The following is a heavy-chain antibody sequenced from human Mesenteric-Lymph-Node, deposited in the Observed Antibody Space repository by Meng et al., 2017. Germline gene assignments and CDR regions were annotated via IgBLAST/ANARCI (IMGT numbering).Heavy chain of an antibody. CDR3: ARDYYDSSGYYWFDY. J-gene: IGHJ4*02. CDR1: GYTFTGYY. Sequence: ASVKVSCKASGYTFTGYYMHWVRQAPGQGLEWMGWINPNSGGTNYAQKFQGRVTMTRDTSISTAYMELSRLRSDDTAVYYCARDYYDSSGYYWFDYWGQGTQVTVSS. CDR2: INPNSGGT. V-gene: IGHV1-2*02. D-gene: IGHD3-22*01.